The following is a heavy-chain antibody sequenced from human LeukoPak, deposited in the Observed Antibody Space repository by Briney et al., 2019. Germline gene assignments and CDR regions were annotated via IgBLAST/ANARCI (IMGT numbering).Heavy chain of an antibody. CDR2: INHSGST. J-gene: IGHJ4*02. CDR1: GGSFSGYY. D-gene: IGHD2-2*02. Sequence: SETLSLTCAVYGGSFSGYYWSWIRQPPGKGLEWIGEINHSGSTNYNPSLKSRVTISVDTSKNQFSLKLSSVTAADTAVYYCAREAYTTGTNDYWGQGTLVTVSS. V-gene: IGHV4-34*01. CDR3: AREAYTTGTNDY.